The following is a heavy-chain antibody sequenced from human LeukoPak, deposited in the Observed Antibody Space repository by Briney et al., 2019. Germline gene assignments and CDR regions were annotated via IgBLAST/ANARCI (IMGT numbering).Heavy chain of an antibody. CDR3: ARRLRQNLFDP. V-gene: IGHV4-59*08. Sequence: SETLSLTCTVSGVSISSDYWSWIRLPPGKGLERIGYIYYSGSSNYNPSLKSRVTMSVDMSKNQFSLKLTSVTAADTAVYYCARRLRQNLFDPWGQGTLVTVSS. D-gene: IGHD4-17*01. CDR1: GVSISSDY. J-gene: IGHJ5*02. CDR2: IYYSGSS.